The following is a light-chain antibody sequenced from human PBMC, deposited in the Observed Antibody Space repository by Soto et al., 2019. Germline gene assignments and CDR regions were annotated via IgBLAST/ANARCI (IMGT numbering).Light chain of an antibody. CDR3: HQFGNSHYT. J-gene: IGKJ2*01. V-gene: IGKV3-20*01. Sequence: EIVLTQSPGTLSLSPGERATLSCRASQSVSSSYLAWYQQKPGQTPRLLIYGASSSATGIPDRFSGSGSGTDFTLTISRLAPEDFAVYYCHQFGNSHYTFRQGTKLDI. CDR2: GAS. CDR1: QSVSSSY.